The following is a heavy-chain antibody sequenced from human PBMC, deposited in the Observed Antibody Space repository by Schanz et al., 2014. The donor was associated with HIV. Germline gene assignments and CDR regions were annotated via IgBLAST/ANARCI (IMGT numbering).Heavy chain of an antibody. Sequence: QVQLVESGGGVVQPGRSLRLSCAASGFTFDSYGIHWVRQAPGKGLEWVAVISYDGTKKHYADSVKGRFTISRDNSKNTLYLQMNNLRAEDTAVYGCARQGLRFSFWLDYWGQGTPVTVSS. CDR1: GFTFDSYG. D-gene: IGHD4-17*01. CDR3: ARQGLRFSFWLDY. CDR2: ISYDGTKK. J-gene: IGHJ4*02. V-gene: IGHV3-30*03.